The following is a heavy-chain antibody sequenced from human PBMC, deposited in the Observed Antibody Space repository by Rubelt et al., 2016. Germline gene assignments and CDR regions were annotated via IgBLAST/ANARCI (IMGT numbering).Heavy chain of an antibody. V-gene: IGHV4-59*08. CDR1: GGSISSYS. D-gene: IGHD3-10*01. CDR2: LYYSGST. Sequence: QVQLQESGPGLVKPSETLSLTCTVSGGSISSYSWTWIRQPPGKALEWIGYLYYSGSTNSKPSLQSRVTMSGDTSKNQFPRELRSVTAADTAVYYCARRRVVELLSRDAFDIWGQGTVVTVSS. CDR3: ARRRVVELLSRDAFDI. J-gene: IGHJ3*02.